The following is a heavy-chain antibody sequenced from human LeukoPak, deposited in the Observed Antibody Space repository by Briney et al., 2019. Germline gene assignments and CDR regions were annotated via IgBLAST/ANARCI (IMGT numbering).Heavy chain of an antibody. Sequence: SETLSLTCTVSGYSISSGYYWGWIRQPPGKGLEWIGSIYHSGSTYYNPSLKSRVTISVDTSKNQFSLKLSSVTAVDTAVYYCATHEENYYDSSGSATDYWGQGTLVTVSS. CDR2: IYHSGST. D-gene: IGHD3-22*01. V-gene: IGHV4-38-2*02. CDR3: ATHEENYYDSSGSATDY. J-gene: IGHJ4*02. CDR1: GYSISSGYY.